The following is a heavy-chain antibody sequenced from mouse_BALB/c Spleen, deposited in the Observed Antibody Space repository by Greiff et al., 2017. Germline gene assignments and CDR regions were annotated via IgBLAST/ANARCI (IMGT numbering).Heavy chain of an antibody. Sequence: VQLKQSGAELVKPGASVKLSCTASGFNIKDTYMHWVKQRPEQGLEWIGRIDPANGNTKYDPKFQGKATITADTSSNTAYLQLSSLTSEDTAVYYCARIYYDYDEYYAMDYWGQGTSVTVSS. CDR2: IDPANGNT. J-gene: IGHJ4*01. D-gene: IGHD2-4*01. V-gene: IGHV14-3*02. CDR1: GFNIKDTY. CDR3: ARIYYDYDEYYAMDY.